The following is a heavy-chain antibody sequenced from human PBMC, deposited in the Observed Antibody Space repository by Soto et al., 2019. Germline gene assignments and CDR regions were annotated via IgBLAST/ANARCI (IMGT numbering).Heavy chain of an antibody. Sequence: SSETLSLTCTVSGGSISSYYWSWIRQPPGKGLEWIGYIYYSGSTNYNPSLKSRVTISVDTSKNQFSLKLSSVTAADTAVYYCASGYYYGSSGPWGQGTLVTVSS. V-gene: IGHV4-59*01. D-gene: IGHD3-22*01. J-gene: IGHJ5*02. CDR1: GGSISSYY. CDR3: ASGYYYGSSGP. CDR2: IYYSGST.